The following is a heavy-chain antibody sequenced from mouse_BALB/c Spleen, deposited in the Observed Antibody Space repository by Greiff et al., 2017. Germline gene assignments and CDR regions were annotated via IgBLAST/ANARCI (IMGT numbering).Heavy chain of an antibody. CDR3: ARWYYYGSSYGWYFDV. Sequence: VQLQQPGAELVKPGASVKLSCKASGYTFTSYWMHWVKQRPGQGLEWIGEINPSNGRTNYNEKFKSKATLTVDKSSSTAYMQLSSLTSEDSAVYYCARWYYYGSSYGWYFDVWGAGTTVTVSS. CDR1: GYTFTSYW. J-gene: IGHJ1*01. V-gene: IGHV1S81*02. CDR2: INPSNGRT. D-gene: IGHD1-1*01.